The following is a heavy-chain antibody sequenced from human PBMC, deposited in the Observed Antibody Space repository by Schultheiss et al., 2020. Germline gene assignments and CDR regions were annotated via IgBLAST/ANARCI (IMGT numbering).Heavy chain of an antibody. CDR2: IWYDGINK. D-gene: IGHD2-15*01. J-gene: IGHJ6*03. Sequence: GGSLRLSCAASGFTFSSYAMSWVRQAPGKGLEWVAVIWYDGINKYYADSVKGRFAISRDNSKNTLYLQMNSLRAEDTAIYYCAKEDCSGGSCYFYYYYYYMDVWGKGTTVTVSS. V-gene: IGHV3-30*02. CDR3: AKEDCSGGSCYFYYYYYYMDV. CDR1: GFTFSSYA.